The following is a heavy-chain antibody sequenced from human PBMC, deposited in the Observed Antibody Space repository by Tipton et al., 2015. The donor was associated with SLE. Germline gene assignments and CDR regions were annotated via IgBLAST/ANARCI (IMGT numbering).Heavy chain of an antibody. CDR2: LPDSGSS. D-gene: IGHD3-3*01. CDR1: DDSFSRRY. V-gene: IGHV4-59*08. Sequence: TLSLTCTVSDDSFSRRYWSWIRQPPGGGLEWIGYLPDSGSSNYNPSLKSRVTISVDTSKNQLSLKLSSVTAADTAVYYCARTPDFLDVWGQGTTVTVSS. CDR3: ARTPDFLDV. J-gene: IGHJ6*02.